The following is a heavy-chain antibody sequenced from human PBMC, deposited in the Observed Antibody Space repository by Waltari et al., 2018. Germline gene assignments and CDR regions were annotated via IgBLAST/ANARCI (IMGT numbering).Heavy chain of an antibody. D-gene: IGHD3-3*01. Sequence: QVQLVQSGAEVKKPGASVKGSCKASGYTFTDYYMHWVRQAPGQGLEWMGRINPNSGGTNYTQKFQGRVTMTRDTSISTAYMELSRLRSDDTAVYYCARGGPAIFGVLITKRFDYWGQGTLVTVSS. CDR1: GYTFTDYY. J-gene: IGHJ4*02. V-gene: IGHV1-2*06. CDR3: ARGGPAIFGVLITKRFDY. CDR2: INPNSGGT.